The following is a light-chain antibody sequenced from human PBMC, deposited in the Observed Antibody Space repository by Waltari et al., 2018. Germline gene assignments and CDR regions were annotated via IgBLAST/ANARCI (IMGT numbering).Light chain of an antibody. CDR1: QSISSY. J-gene: IGKJ4*01. CDR2: AES. V-gene: IGKV1-39*01. Sequence: DIQMTQSPSSLSASVGDRVTITCRASQSISSYLNWYQQKPGKAPKLLIYAESSLQSGVPSRFSGSGSGTDFTLTISSLQPEDFATYYCQQSYSTLPSFGGGTKVEIK. CDR3: QQSYSTLPS.